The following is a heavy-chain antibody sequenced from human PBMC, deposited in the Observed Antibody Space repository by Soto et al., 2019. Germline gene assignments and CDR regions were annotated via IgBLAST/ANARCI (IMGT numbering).Heavy chain of an antibody. D-gene: IGHD6-19*01. Sequence: SQTLPLPCYISGNSVSSNSDAWNWIRQSPSRGLGWLGRTYYRSKWYNDYAVSVKSRISINPDTSKNQFSLQLNSVTHEDTAVYYRAREGGGYSSGCMDVWGQGTTVTVSS. CDR3: AREGGGYSSGCMDV. CDR1: GNSVSSNSDA. J-gene: IGHJ6*02. CDR2: TYYRSKWYN. V-gene: IGHV6-1*01.